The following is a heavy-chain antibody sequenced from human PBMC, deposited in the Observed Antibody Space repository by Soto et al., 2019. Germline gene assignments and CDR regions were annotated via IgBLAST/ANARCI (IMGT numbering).Heavy chain of an antibody. D-gene: IGHD6-6*01. CDR1: GYACTTYG. J-gene: IGHJ5*01. CDR3: ARDHLAARPGWFDS. V-gene: IGHV1-18*01. Sequence: PVKFSGRAAGYACTTYGISWVRQAPGQGLEWMGWISAYNGDTNYAQNLQGRVTMTTDTSTSTAYMELRSLRSDDTAIYYCARDHLAARPGWFDSWGQGTLVTVSS. CDR2: ISAYNGDT.